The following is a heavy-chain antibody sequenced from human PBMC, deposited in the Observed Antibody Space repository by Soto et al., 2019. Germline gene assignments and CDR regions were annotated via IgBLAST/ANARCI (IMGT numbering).Heavy chain of an antibody. CDR3: ARDRIVVAVAAIGGTFDI. CDR1: GFTFSSYA. J-gene: IGHJ3*02. D-gene: IGHD2-15*01. CDR2: ISYDGSNK. Sequence: QVQLVESGGGVVQPGRSLRLSCAASGFTFSSYAMHWVRQAPGKGLEWVAVISYDGSNKYYADSVKGRFTISRDNSKNTLYLQMNSLRAEDTAVYYCARDRIVVAVAAIGGTFDIWGQGTMVTVSS. V-gene: IGHV3-30-3*01.